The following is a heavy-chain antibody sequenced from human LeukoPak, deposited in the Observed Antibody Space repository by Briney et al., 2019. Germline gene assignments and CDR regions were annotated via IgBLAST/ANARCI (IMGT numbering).Heavy chain of an antibody. CDR1: GGSISSGGYY. V-gene: IGHV4-31*03. J-gene: IGHJ4*02. Sequence: PSETLSLTCTVSGGSISSGGYYWSWIRQHPGKGLEWIGYIYYSGSTYYTPSLKSRLTISVDTSKNQFSLNLNSVTAADTAMYYCARARDGYNYDNWGQGTLVTVSS. CDR2: IYYSGST. CDR3: ARARDGYNYDN. D-gene: IGHD5-24*01.